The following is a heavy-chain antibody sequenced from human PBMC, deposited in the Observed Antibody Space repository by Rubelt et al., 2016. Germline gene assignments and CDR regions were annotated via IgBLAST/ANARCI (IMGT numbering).Heavy chain of an antibody. CDR3: ARVGFYYDSGSYVD. V-gene: IGHV1-46*01. CDR2: INPSGGST. CDR1: GYTFTSYY. J-gene: IGHJ4*02. Sequence: QVQLVQSGAAVKKPGASVKVSCKASGYTFTSYYMHWVRQAPGQGLEWMGIINPSGGSTTYAQRFQGRVTMTRDTSASTVYMDLSSLRCEDTAVYYGARVGFYYDSGSYVDWGQGTLVTVSS. D-gene: IGHD3-10*01.